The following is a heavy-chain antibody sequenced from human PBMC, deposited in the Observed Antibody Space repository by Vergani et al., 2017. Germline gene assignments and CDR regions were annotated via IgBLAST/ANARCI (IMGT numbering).Heavy chain of an antibody. J-gene: IGHJ6*02. Sequence: QVQLVQSGAEVKKPGASVKVSCKASGYTFTSYDINWVRQATGQGLEWMGWMNPNSGNTGYAQKFQGRVTMTRNNSISTAYMELSSLRSEDTAVYYCARGSEKAYYDFWSGYYDGWSYYYYGMDVWGQGTTVTVSS. CDR1: GYTFTSYD. D-gene: IGHD3-3*01. V-gene: IGHV1-8*01. CDR2: MNPNSGNT. CDR3: ARGSEKAYYDFWSGYYDGWSYYYYGMDV.